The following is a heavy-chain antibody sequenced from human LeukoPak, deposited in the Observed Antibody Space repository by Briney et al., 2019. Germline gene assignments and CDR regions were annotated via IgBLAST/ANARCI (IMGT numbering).Heavy chain of an antibody. Sequence: GRSLRLSCAASGFTFSSYGMHWVRQAPGKGLGWVAVISYDGSNKYYADSVKGRFTISRDNSKNTLYLQMNSLRAEDTAVYYCAKVGCSSTSCSLTWYYYGMDVWGKGTTVTVSS. CDR3: AKVGCSSTSCSLTWYYYGMDV. CDR2: ISYDGSNK. J-gene: IGHJ6*04. V-gene: IGHV3-30*18. D-gene: IGHD2-2*01. CDR1: GFTFSSYG.